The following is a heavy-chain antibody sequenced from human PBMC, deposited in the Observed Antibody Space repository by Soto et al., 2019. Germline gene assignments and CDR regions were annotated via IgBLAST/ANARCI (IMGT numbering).Heavy chain of an antibody. CDR3: AKLLWFGELIAAEDYYYYMDV. V-gene: IGHV3-30*18. Sequence: GGSLRLSCAASGFTFSSYGMHWVRQAPGKGLEWVAVISYDGSNKYYADSVKGRFTISRDNSKNTLYLQMNSLRAEDTAVYYCAKLLWFGELIAAEDYYYYMDVWGKGTTVTVSS. J-gene: IGHJ6*03. D-gene: IGHD3-10*01. CDR1: GFTFSSYG. CDR2: ISYDGSNK.